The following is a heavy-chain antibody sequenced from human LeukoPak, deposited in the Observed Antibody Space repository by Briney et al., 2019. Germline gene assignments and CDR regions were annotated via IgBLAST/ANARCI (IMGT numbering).Heavy chain of an antibody. CDR3: VRHYYDSSGWSFDM. J-gene: IGHJ3*02. CDR1: GFTYRVYW. Sequence: GGSLRLSCAASGFTYRVYWMGWVRQAPGKGLEWVADIKHDGSETYHVDFVKGRFTISRDNAESSLYLQMNSLRAEDTALYYCVRHYYDSSGWSFDMWGQGTMVTVSP. D-gene: IGHD3-22*01. V-gene: IGHV3-7*01. CDR2: IKHDGSET.